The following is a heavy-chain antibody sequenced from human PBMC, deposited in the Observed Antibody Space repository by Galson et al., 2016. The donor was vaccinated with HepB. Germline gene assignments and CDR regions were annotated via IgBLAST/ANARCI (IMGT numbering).Heavy chain of an antibody. CDR1: GFTFSDYA. D-gene: IGHD3-9*01. CDR3: AKATPYYDVLTGFFVYYSDY. CDR2: IRGTGVTT. Sequence: AASGFTFSDYAMSWVRQAPGKGLQWVSTIRGTGVTTHYADSVKGRFTISRDNSKNTLYLQMSSLRAEDTAMYYCAKATPYYDVLTGFFVYYSDYWGHGTLVTVSS. V-gene: IGHV3-23*01. J-gene: IGHJ4*01.